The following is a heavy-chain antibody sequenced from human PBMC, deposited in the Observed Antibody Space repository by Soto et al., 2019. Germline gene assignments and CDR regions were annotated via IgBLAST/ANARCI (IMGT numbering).Heavy chain of an antibody. CDR3: ARGRSKGAVGVSYYGMDV. D-gene: IGHD3-10*01. V-gene: IGHV1-69*13. J-gene: IGHJ6*02. CDR1: GGTFSSYA. CDR2: IIPIFGTA. Sequence: SVKVSCKASGGTFSSYAISWVRQAPGQGLEWMGGIIPIFGTANYAQKFQGRVTITADESTSTAYMELSSLRSEDTAVYYCARGRSKGAVGVSYYGMDVSGPGTTVTVSS.